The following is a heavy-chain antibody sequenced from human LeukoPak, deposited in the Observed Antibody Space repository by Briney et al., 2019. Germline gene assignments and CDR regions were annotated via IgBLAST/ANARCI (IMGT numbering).Heavy chain of an antibody. D-gene: IGHD2-2*01. Sequence: GGSLRLSCAASGFAFSTYWMHWVRQASGKGLVWVSRINGDGSSTSYADSVKGRFTISRDSAKNTLYLQMNSLRAEDTAVYYCARDQGYQVVDPWGQGTLVTVSS. CDR3: ARDQGYQVVDP. V-gene: IGHV3-74*01. CDR2: INGDGSST. J-gene: IGHJ5*02. CDR1: GFAFSTYW.